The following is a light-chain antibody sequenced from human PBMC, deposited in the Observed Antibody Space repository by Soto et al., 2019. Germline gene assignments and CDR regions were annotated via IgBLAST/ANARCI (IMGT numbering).Light chain of an antibody. J-gene: IGLJ1*01. CDR2: DVN. Sequence: QSVLTQPRSVCGSPGHLVTISCTGTSGDVGRYNYVSWYQQHPGKAPKLMIYDVNARPSGVPDRFSGSKSGNTASLTISGLQAEDEAGYYCCSYAGPYNFVFGTGTKVTVL. CDR3: CSYAGPYNFV. V-gene: IGLV2-11*01. CDR1: SGDVGRYNY.